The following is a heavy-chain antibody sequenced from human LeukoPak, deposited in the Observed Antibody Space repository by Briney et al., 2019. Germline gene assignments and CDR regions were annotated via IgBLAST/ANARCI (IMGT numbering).Heavy chain of an antibody. D-gene: IGHD6-13*01. CDR1: GYNFDRYG. J-gene: IGHJ5*02. CDR2: ISTYNGNT. CDR3: ARGGLSSSWQKKGDWFDP. V-gene: IGHV1-18*04. Sequence: ASVKVSCKGSGYNFDRYGVNWVRQAPGQGLEWVGWISTYNGNTFYAQKFEGRVSMTTDTSTSTAYMELRSLRSDDTAVYYCARGGLSSSWQKKGDWFDPWGQGTLVTVSS.